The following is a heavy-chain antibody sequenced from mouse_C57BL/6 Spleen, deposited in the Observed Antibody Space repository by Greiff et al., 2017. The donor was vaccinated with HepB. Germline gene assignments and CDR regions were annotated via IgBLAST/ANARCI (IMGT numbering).Heavy chain of an antibody. V-gene: IGHV1-76*01. CDR2: IYPGSGNT. Sequence: QVQLQQSGAELVRPGASVKLSCKASGYTFTDYYINWVKQRPGQGLEWIARIYPGSGNTYYNEKFKGKATLTAEKSSSTAYMQLSSLTSEVSAVYFCARPYGYDGAWFAYWGQGTLVTVSA. CDR3: ARPYGYDGAWFAY. D-gene: IGHD2-2*01. J-gene: IGHJ3*01. CDR1: GYTFTDYY.